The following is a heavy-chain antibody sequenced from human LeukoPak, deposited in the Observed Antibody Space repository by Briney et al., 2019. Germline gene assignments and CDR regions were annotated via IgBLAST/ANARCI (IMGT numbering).Heavy chain of an antibody. J-gene: IGHJ6*03. CDR2: IRYDGSNK. CDR1: GVTFNTYG. V-gene: IGHV3-30*02. CDR3: AKDRCSGGSCDPPYYYFMDV. Sequence: PGGSLRLSCAASGVTFNTYGIHWVRQTPGEGLEWVAFIRYDGSNKHYADSVKGRFTISRDNSKNTLYLQMNSLRVEDTAVYYCAKDRCSGGSCDPPYYYFMDVWGKGTTVTVYS. D-gene: IGHD2-15*01.